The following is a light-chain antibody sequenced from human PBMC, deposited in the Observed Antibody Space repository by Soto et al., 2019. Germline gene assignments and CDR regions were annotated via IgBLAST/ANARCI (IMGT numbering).Light chain of an antibody. CDR1: QIVSGSK. Sequence: EIVLTQSPCTLSSSPGERVTLSCRASQIVSGSKLAWYQQQPGQAPRLLIYGASTRATGTPARFSGSGSGTEFTLTISSLQSEDFALYYCQQYNKWPLITFGQGTRLEI. CDR2: GAS. CDR3: QQYNKWPLIT. J-gene: IGKJ5*01. V-gene: IGKV3D-15*01.